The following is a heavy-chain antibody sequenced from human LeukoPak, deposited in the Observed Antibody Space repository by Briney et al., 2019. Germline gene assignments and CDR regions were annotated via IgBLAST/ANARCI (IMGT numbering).Heavy chain of an antibody. J-gene: IGHJ4*02. CDR2: ISSDGNTK. CDR3: ARDWGTSGPFDY. V-gene: IGHV3-30-3*01. CDR1: GFTFSSYD. Sequence: GGSLRLSCAASGFTFSSYDIHWVRLAPGKGLEWVALISSDGNTKHYSDSVKGRFTISRDNAKNTLYLQMNSLRAEDTAVYYCARDWGTSGPFDYWGQGTLVTVSS. D-gene: IGHD2-2*01.